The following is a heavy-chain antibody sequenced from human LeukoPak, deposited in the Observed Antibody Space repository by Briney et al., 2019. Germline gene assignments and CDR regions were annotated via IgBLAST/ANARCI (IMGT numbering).Heavy chain of an antibody. CDR1: GGSISSYY. Sequence: SETLSLTCTVSGGSISSYYWSWIRQPPGKGVEWIGYIHYSGSTNYNPSLKSRVTISVDTSKNQFSLKLSSVTAADTVVYYCARLTGYDWESSYDYWGQGTLVTVSS. J-gene: IGHJ4*02. V-gene: IGHV4-59*01. CDR2: IHYSGST. CDR3: ARLTGYDWESSYDY. D-gene: IGHD5-12*01.